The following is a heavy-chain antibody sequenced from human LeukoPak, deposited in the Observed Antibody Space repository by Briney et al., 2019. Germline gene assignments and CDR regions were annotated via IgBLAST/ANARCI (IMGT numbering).Heavy chain of an antibody. Sequence: APVKVSCKASGGTFSSYAISRVRQAPGQGLEWMGWISAYNGNTNYAQNFQGRVTMTTDTSTSTAYMELRSLRSDDTAVYYCARRAYCSSTSCMGWFDPWGQGTLVTVSS. CDR1: GGTFSSYA. V-gene: IGHV1-18*01. CDR3: ARRAYCSSTSCMGWFDP. CDR2: ISAYNGNT. D-gene: IGHD2-2*01. J-gene: IGHJ5*02.